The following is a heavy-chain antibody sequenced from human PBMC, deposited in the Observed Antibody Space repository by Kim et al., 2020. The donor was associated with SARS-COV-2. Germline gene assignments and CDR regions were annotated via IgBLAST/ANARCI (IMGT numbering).Heavy chain of an antibody. Sequence: ASVKVSCKASGYAFTRYGIRWVQQAPGQGLEYLGWISAYNGNTNYAQKVQGRLTLTTDASTNTAYMELRSLRSDDTAVYYCARAPTMVANWFDPWGQGTLVTVSS. CDR2: ISAYNGNT. CDR1: GYAFTRYG. J-gene: IGHJ5*02. CDR3: ARAPTMVANWFDP. D-gene: IGHD3-10*01. V-gene: IGHV1-18*01.